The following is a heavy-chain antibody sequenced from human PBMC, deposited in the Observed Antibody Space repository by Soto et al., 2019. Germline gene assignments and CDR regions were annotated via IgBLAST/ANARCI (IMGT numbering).Heavy chain of an antibody. CDR2: MNPNSGNT. J-gene: IGHJ4*02. Sequence: GASVKVSCKASGYTFTSYDINWVRQATGQGLEWMGWMNPNSGNTGYAQKFQGRVTMTRNTSISTAYMELSSLRSEDTAVYYCARGRAGFGELLLYFAYWGQGTLVTVSS. CDR3: ARGRAGFGELLLYFAY. V-gene: IGHV1-8*01. D-gene: IGHD3-10*01. CDR1: GYTFTSYD.